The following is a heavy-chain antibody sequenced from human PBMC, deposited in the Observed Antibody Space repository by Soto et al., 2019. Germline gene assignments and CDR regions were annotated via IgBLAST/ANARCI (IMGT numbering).Heavy chain of an antibody. V-gene: IGHV4-31*03. D-gene: IGHD3-22*01. Sequence: QVQLQESGPGLVKPSQTLSLTCTVSGGSISSGGYYWSWIRQHPGKGLEWIGYISYSGSTYYNPSHESRVTISVDTSKTQFSLKLSSVTAADTAVYYCARDALSRDSIWGQGTLVTVSS. CDR1: GGSISSGGYY. CDR2: ISYSGST. CDR3: ARDALSRDSI. J-gene: IGHJ4*02.